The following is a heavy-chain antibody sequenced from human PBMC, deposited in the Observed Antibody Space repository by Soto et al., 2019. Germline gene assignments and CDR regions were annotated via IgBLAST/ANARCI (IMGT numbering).Heavy chain of an antibody. D-gene: IGHD4-17*01. J-gene: IGHJ4*02. V-gene: IGHV3-23*01. Sequence: SGGSLRLSCAASGFTFSSYAMSWVRQAPGKGLEWVSAISGSGGSTYYADSVKGRFTISRDNSKNTLYLQMNSLRAEDTAVYYCAKNLGYGTVTSPIDYWGQGTLVTVSS. CDR3: AKNLGYGTVTSPIDY. CDR1: GFTFSSYA. CDR2: ISGSGGST.